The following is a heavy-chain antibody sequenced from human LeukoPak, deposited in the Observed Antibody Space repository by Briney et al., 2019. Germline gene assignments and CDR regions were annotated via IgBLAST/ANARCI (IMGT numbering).Heavy chain of an antibody. CDR2: IRYDGHNK. CDR1: GISFSSFG. Sequence: PGGSLRLSCAASGISFSSFGMHWVRQAPGKGLEWVTFIRYDGHNKYYADSVKGRFTISRDNSKNTLYLQMNSLRAEDTAVYYCAKEDRIVGATLFDYWGQGTLVTVSS. J-gene: IGHJ4*02. CDR3: AKEDRIVGATLFDY. D-gene: IGHD1-26*01. V-gene: IGHV3-30*02.